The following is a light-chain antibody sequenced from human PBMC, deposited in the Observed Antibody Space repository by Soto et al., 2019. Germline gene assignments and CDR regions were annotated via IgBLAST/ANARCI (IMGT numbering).Light chain of an antibody. V-gene: IGKV1-39*01. Sequence: DIQMTQSPSSLSVSVGDRVTINCRTSQSITNYLNWYQQKPGKAPKLLVYAASSLQSGVPSRFSGNGSGTDFTLTISSLQREDFASYYCHQSDSYPYTFGQGTKLEIK. CDR2: AAS. CDR1: QSITNY. J-gene: IGKJ2*01. CDR3: HQSDSYPYT.